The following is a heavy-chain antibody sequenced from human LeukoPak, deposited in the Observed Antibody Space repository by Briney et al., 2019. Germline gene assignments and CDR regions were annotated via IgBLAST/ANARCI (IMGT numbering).Heavy chain of an antibody. J-gene: IGHJ5*02. CDR2: IYHSGST. CDR1: GGSISSGGYY. Sequence: SETLSLTCTVSGGSISSGGYYWSWIRQPPGKGLEWIGYIYHSGSTYYNPSLKSRVTISVDRSKNQFSLELSSVTAADTAVYYCARGPTHPIYLLPFDPWGQGTLVTVSS. D-gene: IGHD1-26*01. V-gene: IGHV4-30-2*01. CDR3: ARGPTHPIYLLPFDP.